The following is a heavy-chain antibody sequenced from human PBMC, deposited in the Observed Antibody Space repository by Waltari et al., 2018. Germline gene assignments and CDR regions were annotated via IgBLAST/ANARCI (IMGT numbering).Heavy chain of an antibody. D-gene: IGHD3-3*01. CDR2: IRHPGNT. V-gene: IGHV4-34*01. CDR1: GASFSAYY. CDR3: TSGGNYDFWSHRPFVDP. J-gene: IGHJ5*02. Sequence: QVQLQQWGAGLLKPSETLSLTCSVSGASFSAYYWGWVRHVPGKGLEWIGQIRHPGNTNYNPPLQSRVAISIDTSRNQFSLRVFSVTAADTGLYFCTSGGNYDFWSHRPFVDPWGQGTQVTVSS.